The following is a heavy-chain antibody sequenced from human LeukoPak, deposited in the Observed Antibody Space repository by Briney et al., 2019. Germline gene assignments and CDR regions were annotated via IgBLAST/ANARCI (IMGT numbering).Heavy chain of an antibody. V-gene: IGHV3-30*02. Sequence: GGSLRLSCAASGFTFSSYGMHWVRQAPGKGLEWVAFIRYDGSNKYYADSVKGRFTISRDNSKNTLYLQMNSLRAEDTAVYYCAKVRGRITIFGVGKGYYFDYWGQGTLVTVSS. CDR3: AKVRGRITIFGVGKGYYFDY. J-gene: IGHJ4*02. CDR2: IRYDGSNK. D-gene: IGHD3-3*01. CDR1: GFTFSSYG.